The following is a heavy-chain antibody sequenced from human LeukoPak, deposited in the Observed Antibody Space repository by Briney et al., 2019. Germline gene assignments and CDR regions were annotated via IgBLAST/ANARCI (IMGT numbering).Heavy chain of an antibody. J-gene: IGHJ4*02. CDR1: GFTFSCYA. CDR3: AKDRFGYCSGGSCYLIDY. D-gene: IGHD2-15*01. V-gene: IGHV3-23*01. Sequence: GGSLRLSCAASGFTFSCYAMSWVRQAPGKGLEWVSAISGSGGSTYYADSVKGRFTISRDNSKNTLYLQMNSLRAEDTAVYYCAKDRFGYCSGGSCYLIDYWGQGTLVTVSS. CDR2: ISGSGGST.